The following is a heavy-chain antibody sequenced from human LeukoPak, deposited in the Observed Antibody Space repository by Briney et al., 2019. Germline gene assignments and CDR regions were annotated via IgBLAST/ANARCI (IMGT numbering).Heavy chain of an antibody. V-gene: IGHV4-34*01. D-gene: IGHD3-22*01. CDR3: ASSRGVISSGYYY. J-gene: IGHJ4*02. CDR2: INHSGST. CDR1: GGSFSGYY. Sequence: SETLSLTYAVYGGSFSGYYWSWIRQPPGKGLEWIGEINHSGSTNYNPSLKGRVTISVDTSKNQFSLKLSSVTAADTAVYYCASSRGVISSGYYYWGQGTLVTVSS.